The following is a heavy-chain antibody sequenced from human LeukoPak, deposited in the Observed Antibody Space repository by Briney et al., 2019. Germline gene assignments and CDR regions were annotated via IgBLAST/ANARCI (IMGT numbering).Heavy chain of an antibody. J-gene: IGHJ4*02. CDR2: LNWNDDR. CDR1: GFSLSTGALG. Sequence: SGPTLVKPTQTLTLTCTFSGFSLSTGALGVAWIRQPPGKALEWLAVLNWNDDRRFNPSLRSRLTITKDTSKNQVVLTMTNMDPVDTATYYCARGHNRCFDYWGQGTLVTVSS. D-gene: IGHD1-14*01. CDR3: ARGHNRCFDY. V-gene: IGHV2-5*01.